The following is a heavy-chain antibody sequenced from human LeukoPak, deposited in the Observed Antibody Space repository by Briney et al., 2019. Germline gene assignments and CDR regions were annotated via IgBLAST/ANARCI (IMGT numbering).Heavy chain of an antibody. CDR1: GFTVSSNY. D-gene: IGHD1-26*01. CDR2: IYSGGST. CDR3: ARGKWELLPVFDY. V-gene: IGHV3-53*01. J-gene: IGHJ4*02. Sequence: GGSLRLSCAASGFTVSSNYMSWVRQAPGKGLEWVSVIYSGGSTYYADSVKGRFTISRDNSKNTLYLQMNSLRAEDTAVYYCARGKWELLPVFDYWGQGTLVTVSS.